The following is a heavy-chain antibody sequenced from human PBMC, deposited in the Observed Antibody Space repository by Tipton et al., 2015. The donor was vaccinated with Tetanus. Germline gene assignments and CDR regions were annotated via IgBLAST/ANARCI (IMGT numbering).Heavy chain of an antibody. Sequence: QLVQSGAEVKKPGSSVKVSCKASGGTFSSYAISWVRQAPGHGLEWMGGIIPIFGTANYAQKVQGRVTITADKSTSTAYMELSSLRSEDTAVYYCARRRAYYDSSGLGHWGQGTLVTVSS. V-gene: IGHV1-69*06. CDR1: GGTFSSYA. CDR2: IIPIFGTA. J-gene: IGHJ4*02. D-gene: IGHD3-22*01. CDR3: ARRRAYYDSSGLGH.